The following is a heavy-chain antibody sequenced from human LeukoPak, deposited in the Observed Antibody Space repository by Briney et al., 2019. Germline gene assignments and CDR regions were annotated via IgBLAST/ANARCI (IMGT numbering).Heavy chain of an antibody. J-gene: IGHJ4*02. D-gene: IGHD2-15*01. CDR2: ISYDGSNK. Sequence: QPGRSLRLSCAASGFTFSSYGMHWVRQAPGKGLEWVAVISYDGSNKYYADSVKGRFTISRDNSKNTLYLQMNSLRAEDTAVYYCAKDPYSIGPFDYWGQGTLVTVSS. CDR1: GFTFSSYG. CDR3: AKDPYSIGPFDY. V-gene: IGHV3-30*18.